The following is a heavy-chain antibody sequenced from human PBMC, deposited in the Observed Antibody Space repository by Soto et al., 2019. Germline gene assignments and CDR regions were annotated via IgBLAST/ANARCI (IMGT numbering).Heavy chain of an antibody. J-gene: IGHJ4*02. CDR2: ISSSGDTI. CDR1: GFSFSDFY. D-gene: IGHD3-10*01. V-gene: IGHV3-11*04. Sequence: VGSLRLSCGGSGFSFSDFYMSWIRQAPGKVLEWISYISSSGDTIYYADSVRGRFTISRDNAKNSLYLQMNSLRAEDTAVYYCANGYGSHIWGQGTLVTVSS. CDR3: ANGYGSHI.